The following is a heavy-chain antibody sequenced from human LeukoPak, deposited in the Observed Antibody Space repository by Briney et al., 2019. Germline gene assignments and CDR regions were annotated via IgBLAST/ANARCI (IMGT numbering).Heavy chain of an antibody. CDR1: GHIFTSYY. CDR2: INPSGGST. CDR3: AREAYGGNSPYYYYYMDV. Sequence: ASVKVSCKASGHIFTSYYMHWVRQAPGQGLEWMGIINPSGGSTSYAQKFQGRVTMTRDTSTSTVYMELSSLRSEDTAVYYCAREAYGGNSPYYYYYMDVWGKGTTVTISS. J-gene: IGHJ6*03. V-gene: IGHV1-46*01. D-gene: IGHD4-23*01.